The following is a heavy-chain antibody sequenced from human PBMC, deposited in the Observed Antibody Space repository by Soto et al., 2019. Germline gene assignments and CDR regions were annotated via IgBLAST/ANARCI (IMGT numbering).Heavy chain of an antibody. CDR1: GYTFTSYA. CDR2: INAGNGNT. J-gene: IGHJ6*02. V-gene: IGHV1-3*01. Sequence: ASVKVSCKASGYTFTSYAMHWVRQAPGQRLEWMGWINAGNGNTKYSQKFQGRVTITRDTSASTAYMELGSLRSEDTAVYYCARVLSSSSFYYYYGMDVWGQGTTVTVSS. D-gene: IGHD6-6*01. CDR3: ARVLSSSSFYYYYGMDV.